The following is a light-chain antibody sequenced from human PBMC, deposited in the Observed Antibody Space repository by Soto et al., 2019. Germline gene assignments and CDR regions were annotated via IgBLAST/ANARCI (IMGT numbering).Light chain of an antibody. CDR3: QQYNDWPLT. V-gene: IGKV3-15*01. Sequence: EFVLTQSPSTLSFSPVERFTLSFRASQSVSSNLAWYQQRPGQAPSLLIYGAFTRATGIPARFSGTGSGTEFTLTISSLQSEDFALYYCQQYNDWPLTFGQGTKVDIK. CDR2: GAF. J-gene: IGKJ1*01. CDR1: QSVSSN.